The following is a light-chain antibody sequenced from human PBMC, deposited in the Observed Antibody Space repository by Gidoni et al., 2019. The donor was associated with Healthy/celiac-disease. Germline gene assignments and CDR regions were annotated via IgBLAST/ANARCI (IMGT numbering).Light chain of an antibody. CDR1: QSISSY. J-gene: IGKJ3*01. CDR2: AAS. CDR3: QQSYSTPLT. Sequence: IQMNQSPSSLSASVGDRVTITCRASQSISSYLNWYQQKPGKAPKLLIYAASSVQSGVPSRCSGSGSGTDFTLTISSLQPEDFATYYCQQSYSTPLTFGPGTKVDIK. V-gene: IGKV1-39*01.